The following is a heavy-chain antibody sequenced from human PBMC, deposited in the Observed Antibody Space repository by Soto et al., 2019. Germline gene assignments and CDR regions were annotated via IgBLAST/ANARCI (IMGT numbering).Heavy chain of an antibody. CDR1: GFTFTTYA. CDR2: ISNDGRGK. J-gene: IGHJ4*02. Sequence: GGSLRLSCAASGFTFTTYAIHWVRQAPGKGLEWVAVISNDGRGKYYADSVKGRFTISRDNSKNTLYLQMNSLRSDDTAVYYCARDKCFGGGRSCYYFDFWGQGTLVTV. V-gene: IGHV3-30*04. CDR3: ARDKCFGGGRSCYYFDF. D-gene: IGHD2-15*01.